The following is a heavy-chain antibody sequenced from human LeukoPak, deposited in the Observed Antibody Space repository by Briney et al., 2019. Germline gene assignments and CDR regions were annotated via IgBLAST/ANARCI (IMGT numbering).Heavy chain of an antibody. D-gene: IGHD7-27*01. CDR3: ARDTTGDPYLDY. V-gene: IGHV3-21*06. CDR2: ISSGGSYI. CDR1: GFTFSSYS. J-gene: IGHJ4*02. Sequence: GGSLRLSCAASGFTFSSYSMNWVRQAPGKGLEWVSSISSGGSYIYYADSVRGRFTISRDNAKNSLYLQMNSLRAEDTAVYYCARDTTGDPYLDYWGQGTLVTVSS.